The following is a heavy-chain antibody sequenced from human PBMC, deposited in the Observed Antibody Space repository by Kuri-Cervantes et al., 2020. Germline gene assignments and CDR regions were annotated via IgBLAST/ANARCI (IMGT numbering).Heavy chain of an antibody. Sequence: GESLKISCAASGFTFSSYAMSWVRQAPGKGLEWVSAISGSGGSTYYADSVKGRFTISRDNSNNKLYLQMQSLRAKNTDVYYSAKSFFSFYCSRPSCSAEKSGMDVWGQGTTVTVSS. CDR3: AKSFFSFYCSRPSCSAEKSGMDV. D-gene: IGHD2-2*01. J-gene: IGHJ6*02. V-gene: IGHV3-23*01. CDR1: GFTFSSYA. CDR2: ISGSGGST.